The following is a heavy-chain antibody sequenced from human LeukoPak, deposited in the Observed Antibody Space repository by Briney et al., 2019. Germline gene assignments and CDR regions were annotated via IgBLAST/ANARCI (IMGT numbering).Heavy chain of an antibody. CDR2: INPNSGGT. Sequence: GASVKVSCKASGYTFTGYYMHLVRQAPGQGLEWMGRINPNSGGTNYAQKFQGRVTMTRDTSISTAYMELSRLRSDDTAVYYCASVFSRSSGWYDSYYYMDVWGKGTTVTVSS. CDR1: GYTFTGYY. D-gene: IGHD6-19*01. V-gene: IGHV1-2*06. J-gene: IGHJ6*03. CDR3: ASVFSRSSGWYDSYYYMDV.